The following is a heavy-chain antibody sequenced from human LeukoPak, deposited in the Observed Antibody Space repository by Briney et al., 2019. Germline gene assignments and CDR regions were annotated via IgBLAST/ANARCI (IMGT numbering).Heavy chain of an antibody. Sequence: PGGSLRLSCAASGFTFSTYWMTWVRQAPGKGLEWVANIKQEGREKYYVDSVKGRFTISRDNAKNSLYLQMNSLRAEDTAVYYCARDQAVCSSTSCYHYYYFYAMDVWGQGTTVTVSS. CDR2: IKQEGREK. D-gene: IGHD2-2*01. J-gene: IGHJ6*02. CDR3: ARDQAVCSSTSCYHYYYFYAMDV. V-gene: IGHV3-7*01. CDR1: GFTFSTYW.